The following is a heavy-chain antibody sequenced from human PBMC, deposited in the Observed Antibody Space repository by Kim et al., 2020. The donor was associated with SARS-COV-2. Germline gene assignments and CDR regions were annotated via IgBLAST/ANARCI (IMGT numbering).Heavy chain of an antibody. V-gene: IGHV3-74*01. D-gene: IGHD1-1*01. CDR1: GFTFSSYW. CDR2: INSDGSST. CDR3: ARVGGNDAFDI. Sequence: GGSLRLSCAASGFTFSSYWMHWVRQAPGKGLVWVSRINSDGSSTSYADSVKGRFTISRDNAKNTLYLQMNSLRAEDTAVYYCARVGGNDAFDIWGQGTMVTVSS. J-gene: IGHJ3*02.